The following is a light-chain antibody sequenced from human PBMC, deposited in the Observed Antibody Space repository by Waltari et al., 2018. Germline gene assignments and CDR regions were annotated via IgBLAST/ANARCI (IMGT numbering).Light chain of an antibody. CDR2: EAS. CDR1: QGITTY. Sequence: IQFTQSPSSLSASVGDTVTITCRASQGITTYLAWLRQKPGRAPKVLIFEASTLQSGVPSRWSGSGSGIDFTLAISSRQPEEVATYYCQEFHDYPWTFGQGTKVEIK. V-gene: IGKV1-9*01. CDR3: QEFHDYPWT. J-gene: IGKJ1*01.